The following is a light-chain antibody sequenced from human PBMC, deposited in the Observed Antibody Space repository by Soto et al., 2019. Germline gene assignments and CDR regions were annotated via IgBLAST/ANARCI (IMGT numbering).Light chain of an antibody. CDR3: SSYAASTTLL. Sequence: QSALTQPASVSGSPGQSVTISCIGSSSDVGTYDRVSWYQPPPGTAPKLIIYEVHYRPSGVPDRFSGSKSGNTASLTISGLQAEDEADYYCSSYAASTTLLFGGGTKVTVL. V-gene: IGLV2-18*02. J-gene: IGLJ2*01. CDR2: EVH. CDR1: SSDVGTYDR.